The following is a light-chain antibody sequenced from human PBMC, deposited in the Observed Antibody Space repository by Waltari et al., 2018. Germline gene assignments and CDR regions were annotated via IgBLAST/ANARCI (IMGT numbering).Light chain of an antibody. CDR3: SSYTITSTPVV. J-gene: IGLJ2*01. CDR1: SRDIGMQSP. CDR2: DVS. V-gene: IGLV2-14*03. Sequence: QSALTQPASVSGSPGQSITISCTGTSRDIGMQSPFSWYQQHPGKAPKLMINDVSNRLSGVSSRFSASKSGDTASLTISGLQAEDEADYYCSSYTITSTPVVFGGGTKLTVL.